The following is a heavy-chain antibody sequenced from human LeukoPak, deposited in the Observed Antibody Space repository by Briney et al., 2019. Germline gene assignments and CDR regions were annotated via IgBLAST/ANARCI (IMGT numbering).Heavy chain of an antibody. Sequence: PGGSLRLSCAASGFTFSSYGMNWVRQAPGKGLEWVSSISSSSSYIYYADSVKGRFTISRDNAKNSLYLQMNSLRAEDTAVYYCARGSSSSSFLWFDPWGQGTLVTVSS. CDR2: ISSSSSYI. V-gene: IGHV3-21*01. D-gene: IGHD6-6*01. CDR1: GFTFSSYG. CDR3: ARGSSSSSFLWFDP. J-gene: IGHJ5*02.